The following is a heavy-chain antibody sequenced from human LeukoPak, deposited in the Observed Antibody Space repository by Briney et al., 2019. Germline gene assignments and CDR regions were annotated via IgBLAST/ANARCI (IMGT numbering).Heavy chain of an antibody. CDR1: GYTFTGYY. V-gene: IGHV1-2*02. CDR2: INPNSGGT. D-gene: IGHD2-2*01. Sequence: ASVKVSCKVSGYTFTGYYMHWVRQAPGQGLEWMGWINPNSGGTNYAQKFQGRVTMTRDTSISTAYMELSRLRSDDTAVYYCARGEVPAASFDYWGQGTLVTVSS. J-gene: IGHJ4*02. CDR3: ARGEVPAASFDY.